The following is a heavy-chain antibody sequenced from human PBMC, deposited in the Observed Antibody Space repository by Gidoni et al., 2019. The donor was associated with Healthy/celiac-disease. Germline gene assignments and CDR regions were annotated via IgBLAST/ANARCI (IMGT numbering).Heavy chain of an antibody. J-gene: IGHJ2*01. V-gene: IGHV4-39*01. CDR2: IYYSGST. CDR3: ARHGATVTSPNVRYFDL. Sequence: QLQLQESGPGLVKPSETLSLTCTVSGGSISSSSYYWGWIRQPPGKGLEWIGSIYYSGSTYYNPSRKSRVTISVDTSKNQFSLKLSSVTAADTAVYYCARHGATVTSPNVRYFDLWGRGTLVTVSS. D-gene: IGHD4-17*01. CDR1: GGSISSSSYY.